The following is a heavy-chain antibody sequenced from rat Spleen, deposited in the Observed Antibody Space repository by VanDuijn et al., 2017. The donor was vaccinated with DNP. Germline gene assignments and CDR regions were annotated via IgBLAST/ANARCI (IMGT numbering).Heavy chain of an antibody. Sequence: EVQLVKSGGGLVQPGRSLKLSCAASGFTFSAYYMAWVRQAPATGLEWVAYIGSPAYAPYYADSVKGRFTISRDNAKSTLYLQMNSLRSEDMATDYCVRWNSGHFDYWGQGVMVTVSS. CDR1: GFTFSAYY. V-gene: IGHV5-22*01. D-gene: IGHD4-3*01. CDR3: VRWNSGHFDY. CDR2: IGSPAYAP. J-gene: IGHJ2*01.